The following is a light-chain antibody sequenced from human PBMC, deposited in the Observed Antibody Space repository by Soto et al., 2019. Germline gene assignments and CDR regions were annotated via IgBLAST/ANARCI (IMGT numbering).Light chain of an antibody. Sequence: QSALTQPPSAYGSPGQSVTMSCTGTSSDVGGYNYVSWYQQHPGKAPKLMIYEVSKRPSGVPDRFSGSKSGNTASLTVSGLQAEDEADYYCSSYAGSNXYVFGTGTKFTV. CDR1: SSDVGGYNY. V-gene: IGLV2-8*01. J-gene: IGLJ1*01. CDR3: SSYAGSNXYV. CDR2: EVS.